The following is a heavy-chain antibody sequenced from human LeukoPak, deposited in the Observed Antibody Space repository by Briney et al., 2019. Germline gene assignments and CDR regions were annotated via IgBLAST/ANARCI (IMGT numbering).Heavy chain of an antibody. D-gene: IGHD1-14*01. J-gene: IGHJ6*02. V-gene: IGHV3-74*01. CDR1: GFMVSNHW. CDR2: INTDGSST. Sequence: GGSLRLSCAASGFMVSNHWMHWVRQAPGKGLVWVSRINTDGSSTRYADSVKGRFTISRDSAKNTLYLQMNSLRAEDTAVYYCATDTNQGRKGLDVWGQGTTVTVSS. CDR3: ATDTNQGRKGLDV.